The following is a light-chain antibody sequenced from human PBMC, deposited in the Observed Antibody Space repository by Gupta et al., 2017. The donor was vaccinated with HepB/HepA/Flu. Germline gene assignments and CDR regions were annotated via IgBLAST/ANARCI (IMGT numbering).Light chain of an antibody. CDR1: QSVSSN. Sequence: EIMMTQSPATLSVSPGERATLSCRASQSVSSNLAWYQQKPGQAPRVLIYGASTRATGIPARFSGSGSGTEFTLTISSLQSEDFAVYYCQQYNNWPPLTFGGGTQVEIK. J-gene: IGKJ4*01. CDR2: GAS. V-gene: IGKV3-15*01. CDR3: QQYNNWPPLT.